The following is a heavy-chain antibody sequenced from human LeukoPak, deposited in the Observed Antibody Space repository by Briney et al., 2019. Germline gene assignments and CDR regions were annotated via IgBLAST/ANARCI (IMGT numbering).Heavy chain of an antibody. D-gene: IGHD3-22*01. CDR2: INQSGST. CDR1: GGSFSGVY. V-gene: IGHV4-34*01. J-gene: IGHJ5*02. CDR3: ARGRNYFDSSGYNFVWFDP. Sequence: SETLSLTCAAYGGSFSGVYWSWIRQPPGKGLERIGEINQSGSTNYNPSLKSRLTISVDTSKRQFSLKLTSVTDADTAVYYCARGRNYFDSSGYNFVWFDPWGQGTLITVSS.